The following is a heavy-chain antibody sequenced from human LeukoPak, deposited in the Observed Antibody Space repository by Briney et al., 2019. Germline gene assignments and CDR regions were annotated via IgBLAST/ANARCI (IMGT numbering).Heavy chain of an antibody. CDR3: ARQARRVAATSYNWFDP. V-gene: IGHV4-59*08. CDR1: GGSISSYY. CDR2: IYYSRST. D-gene: IGHD2-15*01. Sequence: SETLSLTCTVSGGSISSYYWSWIRQPPGKGLEWIGYIYYSRSTNYNPSLKSRVTISVDTSKNQFSLKLSSVTAADTAVYYCARQARRVAATSYNWFDPWGQGTLVTVSS. J-gene: IGHJ5*02.